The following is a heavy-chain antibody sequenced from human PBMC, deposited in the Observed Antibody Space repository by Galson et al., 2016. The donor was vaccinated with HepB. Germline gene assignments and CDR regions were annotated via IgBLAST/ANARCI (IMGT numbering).Heavy chain of an antibody. CDR3: AREDSTIAAASFDY. D-gene: IGHD6-13*01. CDR2: ISYNGINK. J-gene: IGHJ4*02. CDR1: GFTFNTYA. Sequence: SLRLSCAASGFTFNTYAMHWVRQAPGRGLEWVAFISYNGINKYYADSVKGRFTISRDNSKNTLYLQMNSLRAEDTAVYYCAREDSTIAAASFDYWGQGTLVTVSS. V-gene: IGHV3-30-3*01.